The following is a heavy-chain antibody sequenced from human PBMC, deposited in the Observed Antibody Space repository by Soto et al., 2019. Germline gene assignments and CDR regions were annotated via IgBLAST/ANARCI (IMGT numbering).Heavy chain of an antibody. CDR3: ARATYYYDNSGSGYGLDV. Sequence: GGSLRLFCAASGFTFSTFAMSWVRQAPGKGLEWVAVIWDDGSKKYYADSVKGRFTISRDNSKNTLDLQMNSLRAEDMAVYYCARATYYYDNSGSGYGLDVWGQGTTVTVSS. CDR1: GFTFSTFA. CDR2: IWDDGSKK. J-gene: IGHJ6*02. V-gene: IGHV3-33*08. D-gene: IGHD3-22*01.